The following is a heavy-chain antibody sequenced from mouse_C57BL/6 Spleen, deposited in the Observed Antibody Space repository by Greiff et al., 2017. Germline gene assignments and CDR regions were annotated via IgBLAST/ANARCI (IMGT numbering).Heavy chain of an antibody. J-gene: IGHJ2*01. CDR2: INPGSGGT. Sequence: VQLQQSGAELVRPGTSVKVSCKASGYAFTNYLIEWVKQRPGQGLEWIGVINPGSGGTNYNEKFKGKATLTADKSSSTAYMQLSSLTSEDSAVNFCARSNYYGSSSYWGQGTTLTVSS. CDR1: GYAFTNYL. CDR3: ARSNYYGSSSY. V-gene: IGHV1-54*01. D-gene: IGHD1-1*01.